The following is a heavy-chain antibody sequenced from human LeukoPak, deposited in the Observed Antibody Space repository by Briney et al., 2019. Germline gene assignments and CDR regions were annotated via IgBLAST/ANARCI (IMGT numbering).Heavy chain of an antibody. CDR3: ARDGYCSSTSCSLDYFDY. J-gene: IGHJ4*02. CDR2: IYTSGST. CDR1: GGSISRYY. V-gene: IGHV4-4*07. Sequence: SETLSLTCTVSGGSISRYYWSWIRQPAGRGLEWIGRIYTSGSTKYDPSLKSRVTMSVDTSKNQFSLQLSSVTAADTAVYYCARDGYCSSTSCSLDYFDYWRQGTLVTVSS. D-gene: IGHD2-2*03.